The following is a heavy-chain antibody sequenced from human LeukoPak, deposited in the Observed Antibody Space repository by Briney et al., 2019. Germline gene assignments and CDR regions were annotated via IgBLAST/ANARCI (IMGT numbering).Heavy chain of an antibody. J-gene: IGHJ4*02. CDR1: GFTFSTYA. D-gene: IGHD3-22*01. CDR2: ISGSGGST. CDR3: ARVSSYYYDSSGFDY. V-gene: IGHV3-23*01. Sequence: GGSLRLSCATSGFTFSTYAMSWVRQAPGKGLEWVSGISGSGGSTYYADSVKGRFTISRENSKNTLYLQMNSLRAEDTAVYYCARVSSYYYDSSGFDYWGQGTLVTVSS.